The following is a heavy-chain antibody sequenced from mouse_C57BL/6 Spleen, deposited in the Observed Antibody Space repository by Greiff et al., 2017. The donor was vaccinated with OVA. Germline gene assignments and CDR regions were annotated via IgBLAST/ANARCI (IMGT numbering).Heavy chain of an antibody. CDR1: GYTFTSYW. CDR2: IYPSDSET. Sequence: QVQLQQPGAELVRPGSSVKLSCKASGYTFTSYWMEWVKQRPGQGLEWIGNIYPSDSETHYNQKFKDKATLTVDKSSSTAYMQLSSLTSEDSAVYYCAREAGGGNYADFDYWGQGTTLTVSS. V-gene: IGHV1-61*01. J-gene: IGHJ2*01. D-gene: IGHD1-1*01. CDR3: AREAGGGNYADFDY.